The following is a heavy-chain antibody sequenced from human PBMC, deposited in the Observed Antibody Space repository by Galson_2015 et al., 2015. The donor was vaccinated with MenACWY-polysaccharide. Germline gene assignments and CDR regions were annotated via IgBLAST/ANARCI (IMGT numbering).Heavy chain of an antibody. V-gene: IGHV1-3*04. Sequence: SVKVSCKASGDTFSSFAMHWLRQAPGQRPEWMGWIHIGNGDTKFSQKFQGRVIIARDTSATTVYMELTSLTSEDTATYYCARGPYTSAWYRGHFDSWGQGTLVTVSS. CDR1: GDTFSSFA. CDR2: IHIGNGDT. D-gene: IGHD6-19*01. J-gene: IGHJ4*02. CDR3: ARGPYTSAWYRGHFDS.